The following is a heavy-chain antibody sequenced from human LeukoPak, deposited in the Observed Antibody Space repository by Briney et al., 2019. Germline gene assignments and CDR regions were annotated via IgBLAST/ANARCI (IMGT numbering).Heavy chain of an antibody. CDR3: AAAMTTVTDY. Sequence: GGSLRLSCATSRFTFSSYSMNWVRQAPGKGLEWVSPISSSSSYIYYADSVKGRFTISRDNAKNSLYLQMNSLRAEDTAVYYCAAAMTTVTDYWGQGTLVTVSS. V-gene: IGHV3-21*01. CDR2: ISSSSSYI. CDR1: RFTFSSYS. J-gene: IGHJ4*02. D-gene: IGHD4-17*01.